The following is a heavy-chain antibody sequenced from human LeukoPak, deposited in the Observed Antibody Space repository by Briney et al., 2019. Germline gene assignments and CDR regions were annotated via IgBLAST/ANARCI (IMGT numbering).Heavy chain of an antibody. CDR2: IYTSGST. J-gene: IGHJ3*02. CDR1: GGSISSSSYY. CDR3: ARDPIVVVITGGAFDI. D-gene: IGHD3-22*01. V-gene: IGHV4-61*02. Sequence: SETPSLTCTVSGGSISSSSYYWSWIRQPAGKGLEWIGRIYTSGSTNYNPSLKSRVTISVDTSKNQFSLKLSSVTAADTAVYYCARDPIVVVITGGAFDIWGQGTMVTVSS.